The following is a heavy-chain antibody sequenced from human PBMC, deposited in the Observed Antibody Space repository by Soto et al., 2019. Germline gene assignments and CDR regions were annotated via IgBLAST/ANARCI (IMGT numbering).Heavy chain of an antibody. J-gene: IGHJ1*01. Sequence: GGSLRLSCAASGFTFSSYSMNWVRQAPGKGLEWVSSISSSSSYIYYADSVKGRFTISRDNAKNSLYLQMNSLRAEDTAVYYCARDRVGGNHVVEYFQHWGQGTLVTVSS. CDR3: ARDRVGGNHVVEYFQH. CDR2: ISSSSSYI. CDR1: GFTFSSYS. V-gene: IGHV3-21*01. D-gene: IGHD2-15*01.